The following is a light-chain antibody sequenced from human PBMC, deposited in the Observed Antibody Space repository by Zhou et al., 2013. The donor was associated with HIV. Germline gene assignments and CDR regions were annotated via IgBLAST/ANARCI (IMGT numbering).Light chain of an antibody. CDR2: AAS. CDR1: QSVSSSY. CDR3: QQYGSSPS. V-gene: IGKV3-20*01. Sequence: EIVLTQSPGTLSLSPGERATLSCRASQSVSSSYLAWYQQKPGQAPRLLIYAASSTATGIPDRFSGSGSGTDFTLTISRLEPEDFAVYYCQQYGSSPSFGGGTKVEIK. J-gene: IGKJ4*01.